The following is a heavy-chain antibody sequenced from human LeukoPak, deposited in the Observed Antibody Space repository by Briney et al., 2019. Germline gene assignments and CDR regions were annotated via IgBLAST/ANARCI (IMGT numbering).Heavy chain of an antibody. V-gene: IGHV7-4-1*02. Sequence: ASVKVSCKASGYTFTNYAMNWVRQAPGQGLEWMGWINTNTGNPMYAQGFTGRFVFSLDTSVSTAYLQISSLKAGDTAVYYCARVVRGSSGYRYYFDHWGLGTLVTVS. CDR3: ARVVRGSSGYRYYFDH. D-gene: IGHD3-22*01. CDR1: GYTFTNYA. CDR2: INTNTGNP. J-gene: IGHJ4*02.